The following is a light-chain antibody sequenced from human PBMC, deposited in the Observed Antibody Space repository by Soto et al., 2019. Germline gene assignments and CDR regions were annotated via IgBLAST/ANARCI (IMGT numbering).Light chain of an antibody. V-gene: IGLV9-49*01. CDR2: VGTGGIVG. CDR1: SGYSNYK. J-gene: IGLJ2*01. CDR3: GADHGSGSNFLVV. Sequence: VLTQPPSASASLGASVTLTCTLSSGYSNYKVDWYQQRPGKGPRFVMRVGTGGIVGSKGDGIPDRFSVLGSGLNRYLTIKNIQEEDESDYHCGADHGSGSNFLVVFGGGTKLTVL.